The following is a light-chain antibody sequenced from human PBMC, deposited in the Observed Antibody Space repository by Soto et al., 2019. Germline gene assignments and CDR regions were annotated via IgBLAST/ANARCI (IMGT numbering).Light chain of an antibody. CDR3: QSYDSSLSDV. CDR1: SSNIGAGYD. J-gene: IGLJ1*01. CDR2: GNS. V-gene: IGLV1-40*01. Sequence: QSALTQPPSVSGAPGQRVTISCTGSSSNIGAGYDVHWYQQLPGTAPKLLIYGNSNRPSGVPDRFSGSKSGTSASLAITGLQAEDEADYYCQSYDSSLSDVFGPGNKVIV.